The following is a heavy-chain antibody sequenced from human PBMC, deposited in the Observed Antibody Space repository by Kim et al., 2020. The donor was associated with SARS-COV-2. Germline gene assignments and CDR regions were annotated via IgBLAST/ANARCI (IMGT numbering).Heavy chain of an antibody. J-gene: IGHJ6*03. CDR3: ARDFSRTTVTKIYYYYYMDV. CDR1: GFTFSSYA. CDR2: ISYDGSNK. Sequence: GGSLRLSCAASGFTFSSYAMHWVRQAPGKGLEWVAVISYDGSNKYYADSVKGRFTISRDNSKNTLYLQMNSLRAEDTAVYYCARDFSRTTVTKIYYYYYMDVWGKGTTVTVSS. V-gene: IGHV3-30-3*01. D-gene: IGHD4-4*01.